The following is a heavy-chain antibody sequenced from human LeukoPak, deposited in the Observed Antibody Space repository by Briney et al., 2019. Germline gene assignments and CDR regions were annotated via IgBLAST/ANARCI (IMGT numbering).Heavy chain of an antibody. D-gene: IGHD4-17*01. V-gene: IGHV4-59*01. Sequence: SETLSLTCTVSGGSISYYYWSWIRQSPGKGLEWIGYIYYSGTTNYNPSLKSRVTISVDTSKNQFPLQLRSVTAADTAVYYCAREDPQTTVPEGMDVWGQGTTVTVSS. CDR3: AREDPQTTVPEGMDV. J-gene: IGHJ6*02. CDR2: IYYSGTT. CDR1: GGSISYYY.